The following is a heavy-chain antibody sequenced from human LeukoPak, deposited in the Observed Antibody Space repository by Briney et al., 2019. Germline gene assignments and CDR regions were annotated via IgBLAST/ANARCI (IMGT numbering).Heavy chain of an antibody. Sequence: PGGSLRLSCAASGFTFSSYWMTWVRQVPGKGLEWVANIEPDGNVQHYADSVKGRFIISRNNARNSLYLQMNTLRAEDTAIYYCARDFYASGSHDSWGQGTLVTVSS. CDR1: GFTFSSYW. V-gene: IGHV3-7*03. CDR2: IEPDGNVQ. D-gene: IGHD3-10*01. CDR3: ARDFYASGSHDS. J-gene: IGHJ4*02.